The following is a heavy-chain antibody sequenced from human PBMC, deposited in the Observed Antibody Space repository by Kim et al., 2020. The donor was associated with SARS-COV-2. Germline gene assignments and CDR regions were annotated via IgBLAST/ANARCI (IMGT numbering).Heavy chain of an antibody. Sequence: SETLSLTCTVSGGSISSGSYYWSWIRQPAGKGLEWIGRIYTSGSTNYNPSLKSRVTISGDTSKNQFSLKLSSVTAADTAVYYCARFSGSPYYYYGMDVWGQGTTVTVSS. CDR1: GGSISSGSYY. CDR2: IYTSGST. J-gene: IGHJ6*02. CDR3: ARFSGSPYYYYGMDV. V-gene: IGHV4-61*02. D-gene: IGHD1-26*01.